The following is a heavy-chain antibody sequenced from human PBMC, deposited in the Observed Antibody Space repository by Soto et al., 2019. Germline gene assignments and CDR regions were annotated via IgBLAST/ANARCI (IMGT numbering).Heavy chain of an antibody. J-gene: IGHJ6*03. D-gene: IGHD3-10*01. Sequence: GGSLRLSCAASGFTFSSYAMSWVRQAPGKGLEWVPAISGSGGSTYYADSVKGRFTISRDNSKNTLYLQMNSLKAEDTAVYYCAKRRWIVGSDRSYYMDVWGKGTTVTVSS. CDR2: ISGSGGST. V-gene: IGHV3-23*01. CDR3: AKRRWIVGSDRSYYMDV. CDR1: GFTFSSYA.